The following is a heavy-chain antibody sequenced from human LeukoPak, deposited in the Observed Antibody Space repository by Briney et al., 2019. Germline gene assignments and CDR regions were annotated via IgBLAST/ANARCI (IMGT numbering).Heavy chain of an antibody. CDR1: GGSFSGYY. J-gene: IGHJ5*02. Sequence: KPSETLSLTRAVYGGSFSGYYWSWIRQPPGKGLEWIGEINHSGSSNYNPSLKSRVTISVDTSKNQFSLKLHSATAADTAVYYCARGRTAYSSSWYNWFDPWGQGTLVTVSS. V-gene: IGHV4-34*01. CDR3: ARGRTAYSSSWYNWFDP. CDR2: INHSGSS. D-gene: IGHD6-13*01.